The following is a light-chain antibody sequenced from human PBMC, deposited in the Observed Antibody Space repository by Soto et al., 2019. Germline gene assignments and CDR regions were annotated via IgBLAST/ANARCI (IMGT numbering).Light chain of an antibody. J-gene: IGKJ2*01. V-gene: IGKV1-17*01. CDR3: QQHNSYPYT. CDR1: QGIGIY. CDR2: AAS. Sequence: DIQMTQSPSSLSASVGGRVTITCRASQGIGIYLGWFQKKPGKAPKRLIYAASSLEGGVPSRFSGSGSGTEFNLPISSLQPEDFASYYCQQHNSYPYTFGQGTKLEVK.